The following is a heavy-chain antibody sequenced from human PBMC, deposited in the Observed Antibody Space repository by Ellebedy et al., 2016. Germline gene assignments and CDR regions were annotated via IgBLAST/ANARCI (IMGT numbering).Heavy chain of an antibody. D-gene: IGHD5-12*01. J-gene: IGHJ5*02. V-gene: IGHV4-34*01. CDR3: ARGKRAVASRSKSWFDP. CDR1: GGSFSGYY. Sequence: SETLSLTXAVYGGSFSGYYWSWIRQPPGKGLEWIGEINHSGSTNYNPSLKSRVTISVDTSKNQFSLKLSSVTAADTAVYYCARGKRAVASRSKSWFDPWGQGTLVTVSS. CDR2: INHSGST.